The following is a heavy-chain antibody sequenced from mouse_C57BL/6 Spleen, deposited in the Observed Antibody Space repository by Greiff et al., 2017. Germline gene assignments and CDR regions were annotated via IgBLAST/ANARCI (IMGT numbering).Heavy chain of an antibody. Sequence: QVQLQQSGAELAKPGASVKLSCKASGYTFTSYWMHWVKQRPGQGLEWIGYINPSSGYTKYNQKFKDKATLTAGKSSSPAYMQLGSLTYGDSAVYYCARSGGGYYWGQGTTLTVSS. V-gene: IGHV1-7*01. D-gene: IGHD1-1*02. CDR2: INPSSGYT. J-gene: IGHJ2*01. CDR1: GYTFTSYW. CDR3: ARSGGGYY.